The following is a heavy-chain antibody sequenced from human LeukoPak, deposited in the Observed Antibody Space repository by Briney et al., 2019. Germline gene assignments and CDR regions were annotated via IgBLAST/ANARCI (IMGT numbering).Heavy chain of an antibody. CDR3: ARKWSGGDSSVVAATDLDC. CDR1: GFTFSSYA. J-gene: IGHJ4*02. D-gene: IGHD2-15*01. CDR2: IQAGAGST. Sequence: PGGSLRLSCAASGFTFSSYAMSWVRQAPGKGLEWVSAIQAGAGSTFYADSVKGRFTIYRDNSKKTLYLQMNSLRVDDTAVYYCARKWSGGDSSVVAATDLDCWGQGTLVTVSS. V-gene: IGHV3-23*01.